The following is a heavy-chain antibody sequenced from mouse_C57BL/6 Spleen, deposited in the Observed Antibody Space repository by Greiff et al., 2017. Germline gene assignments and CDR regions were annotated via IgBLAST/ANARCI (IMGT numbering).Heavy chain of an antibody. CDR1: GFSFNTYA. CDR3: VRQGGNWDFDY. J-gene: IGHJ2*01. Sequence: EVQLVESGGGLVQPKGSLKLSCAASGFSFNTYAMNWVRQAPGKGLEWVARIRSKSNNYATYYADSVKDRFTISRDDSESMLYLQMNNLKTEDTAMYYCVRQGGNWDFDYWGQGTTLTVSS. V-gene: IGHV10-1*01. CDR2: IRSKSNNYAT. D-gene: IGHD4-1*01.